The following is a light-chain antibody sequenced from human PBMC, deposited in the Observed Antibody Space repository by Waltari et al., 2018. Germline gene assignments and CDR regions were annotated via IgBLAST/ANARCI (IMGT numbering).Light chain of an antibody. J-gene: IGLJ2*01. Sequence: QSALTQPRSVSGSPGQSVTISCTGTSSDVGGYTSVSWYQQHPGKAPKLMIYDVSKGPSGVPDRFSVSKSGNTASLTISGLQAEDEADYYCCSYAGSYVVFGGGTKLTVL. CDR3: CSYAGSYVV. V-gene: IGLV2-11*01. CDR2: DVS. CDR1: SSDVGGYTS.